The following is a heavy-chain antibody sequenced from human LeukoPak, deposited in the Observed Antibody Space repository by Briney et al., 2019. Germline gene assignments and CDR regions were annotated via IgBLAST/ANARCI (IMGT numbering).Heavy chain of an antibody. CDR3: ARARYSSSWYLGHDYYYGMDV. Sequence: SETLSLTCTVSGGSISSYYWSWIRQPLGKGLEWIGYIYYSGSTNYNPSLKSRVTISVDTSKNQFSLKLSSVTAADTAVYYCARARYSSSWYLGHDYYYGMDVWGQGTTVTVSS. CDR2: IYYSGST. D-gene: IGHD6-13*01. V-gene: IGHV4-59*12. CDR1: GGSISSYY. J-gene: IGHJ6*02.